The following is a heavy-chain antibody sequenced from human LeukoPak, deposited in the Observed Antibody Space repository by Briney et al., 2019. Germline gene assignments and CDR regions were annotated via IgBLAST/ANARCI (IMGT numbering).Heavy chain of an antibody. CDR2: IYHSGST. V-gene: IGHV4-59*12. D-gene: IGHD1-1*01. Sequence: KPSETLSLTCTVSGGSISSYYWSWIRQPPGKGLEWIGYIYHSGSTYYNPSLKSRVTISVDRSKNQFSLKLNSVTAADTAVYYCARGLDWNLDYWGQGTLVTVSS. J-gene: IGHJ4*02. CDR1: GGSISSYY. CDR3: ARGLDWNLDY.